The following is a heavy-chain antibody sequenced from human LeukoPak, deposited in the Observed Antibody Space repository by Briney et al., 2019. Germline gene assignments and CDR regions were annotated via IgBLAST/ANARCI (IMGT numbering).Heavy chain of an antibody. V-gene: IGHV3-33*06. J-gene: IGHJ4*02. CDR2: IWYDGSNK. CDR3: AKDSPPGIAAAGGLDSYFDY. CDR1: GFTFSSYG. D-gene: IGHD6-13*01. Sequence: PGGSLRLSCAASGFTFSSYGMYWVRQAPGKGLEWVAVIWYDGSNKYYADSVKGRFTISRDNSKNTLYLQMNSLRAEDTAVYYCAKDSPPGIAAAGGLDSYFDYWGQGTLVTVSS.